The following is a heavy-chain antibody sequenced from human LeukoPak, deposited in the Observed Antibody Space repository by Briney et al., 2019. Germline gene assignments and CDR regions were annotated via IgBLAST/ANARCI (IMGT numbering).Heavy chain of an antibody. V-gene: IGHV7-4-1*02. CDR1: GYTFTSYA. J-gene: IGHJ4*02. CDR3: ARGYCSSTSCYGGSY. Sequence: GASVKVSCKASGYTFTSYAMNWVRQAPGQGLEWMGWINTNTGNPTYAQGFTGRFVFSLDTSVSTAYLQISSLKAEDTAVYYCARGYCSSTSCYGGSYWGQGPWSPSPQ. D-gene: IGHD2-2*01. CDR2: INTNTGNP.